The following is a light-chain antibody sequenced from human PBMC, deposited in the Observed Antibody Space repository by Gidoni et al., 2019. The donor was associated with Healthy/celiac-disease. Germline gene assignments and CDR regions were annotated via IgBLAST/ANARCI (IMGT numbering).Light chain of an antibody. CDR2: KAS. Sequence: DIQMTQSPSTLSASVGDRVTITCRASQSISSWLAWYQQKPGKAPKLLIYKASSLESGVPTRISGSGSRTEFTLTISSLQPDDFATYYCQQYNSYSVFGGGTKVEIK. CDR1: QSISSW. CDR3: QQYNSYSV. J-gene: IGKJ4*02. V-gene: IGKV1-5*03.